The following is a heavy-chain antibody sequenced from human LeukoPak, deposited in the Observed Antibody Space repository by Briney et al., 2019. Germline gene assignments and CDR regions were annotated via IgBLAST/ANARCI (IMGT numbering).Heavy chain of an antibody. Sequence: PGGSLRLSCAASGFPFSRYSMNWVRQAPGEGPEWVSSITSSSSNKDYVDSVKGRFTVSRDNAKNSLYLQINSLRAEDTAVYYCTRDNNRKDDYWGQGTLVTVSS. CDR1: GFPFSRYS. CDR2: ITSSSSNK. J-gene: IGHJ4*02. CDR3: TRDNNRKDDY. V-gene: IGHV3-21*01. D-gene: IGHD1-14*01.